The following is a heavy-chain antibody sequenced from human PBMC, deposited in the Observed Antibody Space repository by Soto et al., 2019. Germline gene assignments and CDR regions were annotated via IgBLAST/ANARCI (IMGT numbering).Heavy chain of an antibody. CDR2: INHSGST. D-gene: IGHD6-6*01. J-gene: IGHJ4*02. V-gene: IGHV4-34*01. CDR3: AKSSIAARRWDYFDY. CDR1: GGSFSGYY. Sequence: SETLSLTCAVYGGSFSGYYWSWIRQPPGKGLEWIGEINHSGSTNYNPSLKSRVTISVDTSKNQFSLKLSSVTAADTAVYYCAKSSIAARRWDYFDYWGQGTLVTVSS.